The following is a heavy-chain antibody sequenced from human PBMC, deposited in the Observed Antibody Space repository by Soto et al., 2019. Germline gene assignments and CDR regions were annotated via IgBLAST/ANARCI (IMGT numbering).Heavy chain of an antibody. J-gene: IGHJ3*02. CDR3: ARWVDTAVISLPAFDI. CDR1: GASITSYY. Sequence: QVQLQESGPGLVKVSETLSLTCSVSGASITSYYWNWIRQTPGHGLEWIGFIHYSGGSRFNPSLKSRLSMSVDTSKNHYSLRLNFLTAADTAVYYCARWVDTAVISLPAFDIWGQGRKVIVS. V-gene: IGHV4-59*08. D-gene: IGHD2-21*02. CDR2: IHYSGGS.